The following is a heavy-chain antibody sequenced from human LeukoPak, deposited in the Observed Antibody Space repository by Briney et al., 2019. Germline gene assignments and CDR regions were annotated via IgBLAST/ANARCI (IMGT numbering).Heavy chain of an antibody. D-gene: IGHD6-6*01. CDR2: ISSSGSTI. CDR1: GFTFSSYS. J-gene: IGHJ3*02. Sequence: GGSLRLSCAASGFTFSSYSMNWVRQAPGKGLEWVSYISSSGSTIYYADSVKGRFTISRDNAKNSLYLQMNSLRAEDTAVYYCARDRDSSYRRGVFDIWGQGTMVTVSS. CDR3: ARDRDSSYRRGVFDI. V-gene: IGHV3-48*04.